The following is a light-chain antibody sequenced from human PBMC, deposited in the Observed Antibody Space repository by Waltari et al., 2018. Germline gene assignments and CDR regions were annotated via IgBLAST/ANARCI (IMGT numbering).Light chain of an antibody. Sequence: ENVLTQSPGTLSLSPGERATLSCRASQGIADIYLAWYQQKPGQAPRLLIYGAFNRATGIPDRFSGSGSVTDFTLTISRLEPEDFALYFCQQYGSSPFTFGPGTKVEIK. CDR3: QQYGSSPFT. J-gene: IGKJ3*01. CDR2: GAF. CDR1: QGIADIY. V-gene: IGKV3-20*01.